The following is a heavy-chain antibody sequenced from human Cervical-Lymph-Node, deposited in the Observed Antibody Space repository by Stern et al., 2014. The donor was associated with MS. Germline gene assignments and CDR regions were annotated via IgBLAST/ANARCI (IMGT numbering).Heavy chain of an antibody. J-gene: IGHJ6*02. D-gene: IGHD3-10*01. CDR2: IFSSGST. CDR3: AREHYYGAGSQHGMDV. CDR1: SGSISSGGYD. V-gene: IGHV4-31*03. Sequence: QVQLEESGPGLVKPSQTLSLTCTVSSGSISSGGYDWARLLQHPRWGLVWIGYIFSSGSTFYNPSLKSRVTISLDTSKNQFFLRLTSVTAADTAVYYCAREHYYGAGSQHGMDVWGQGTTVTVSS.